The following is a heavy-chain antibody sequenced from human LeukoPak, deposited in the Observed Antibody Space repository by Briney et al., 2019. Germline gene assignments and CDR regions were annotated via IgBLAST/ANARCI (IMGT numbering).Heavy chain of an antibody. J-gene: IGHJ6*03. CDR1: GGSISSGGYY. V-gene: IGHV4-31*03. CDR3: ARLVPYGDYYYYYYMDV. D-gene: IGHD4-17*01. CDR2: IYYSGST. Sequence: PSQTLSLTCTVSGGSISSGGYYWSWLRQHPGQGLEWIGYIYYSGSTYYNPSLKSRVTISVDTSKNQFSLKLSSVTAADTAVYYCARLVPYGDYYYYYYMDVWGKGTTVTVSS.